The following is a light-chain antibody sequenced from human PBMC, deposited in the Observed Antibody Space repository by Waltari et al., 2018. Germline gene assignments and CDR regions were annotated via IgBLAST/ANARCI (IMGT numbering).Light chain of an antibody. Sequence: WRASQNINNYVNWIHKAPGKAPKLLIYATSNVQSGVPSRFSGSGSGTDFTLTISSLQPEDFATYYGQQSYAIPLTFGGGTKVEI. J-gene: IGKJ4*01. CDR3: QQSYAIPLT. V-gene: IGKV1-39*01. CDR1: QNINNY. CDR2: ATS.